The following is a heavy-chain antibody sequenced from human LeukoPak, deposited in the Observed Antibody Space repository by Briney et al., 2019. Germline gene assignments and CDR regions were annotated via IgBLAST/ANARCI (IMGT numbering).Heavy chain of an antibody. J-gene: IGHJ4*02. CDR2: IYYSGST. D-gene: IGHD3-22*01. CDR1: GGSICSSSYY. CDR3: SGCYYDSSGYYTLDY. V-gene: IGHV4-39*01. Sequence: PSETLSLTCTVSGGSICSSSYYWGWIRQPPGKGLEWIGRIYYSGSTYYNPSLKSRVTIAVDTSKNQFSLKLSSVTAADTAVYYCSGCYYDSSGYYTLDYWGKGTLVTVSS.